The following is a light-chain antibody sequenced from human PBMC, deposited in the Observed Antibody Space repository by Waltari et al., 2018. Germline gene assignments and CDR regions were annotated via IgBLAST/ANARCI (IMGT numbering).Light chain of an antibody. V-gene: IGKV1-5*01. CDR3: QQYYSTPIT. J-gene: IGKJ4*01. CDR2: DAS. CDR1: QSISGW. Sequence: DIQMNQTPSTLSASVGDRFTITCRASQSISGWLAWYQQKPGKAPKLLIFDASKLESGVPSRFSGSGFGTEFALTISSLQAEDAAVYFCQQYYSTPITFGGGTRVEIK.